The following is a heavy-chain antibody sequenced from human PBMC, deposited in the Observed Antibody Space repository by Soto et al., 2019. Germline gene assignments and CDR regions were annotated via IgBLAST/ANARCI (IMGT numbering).Heavy chain of an antibody. CDR1: GGSFSGYY. J-gene: IGHJ4*02. CDR2: INHSGRT. CDR3: ARHFSVDYFDY. V-gene: IGHV4-34*01. Sequence: SETLSLTCAVHGGSFSGYYWSWIRQPPGKGLEWIGEINHSGRTNYNPSLKSRVTISVDRSKNQFSLKLSSVTAADTAVYYCARHFSVDYFDYWGQGALVTVSS.